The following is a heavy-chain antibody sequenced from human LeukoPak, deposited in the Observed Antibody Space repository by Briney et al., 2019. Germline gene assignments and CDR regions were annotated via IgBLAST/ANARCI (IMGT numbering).Heavy chain of an antibody. CDR2: IYYSGST. CDR3: ARYWGIGSGSYXEWFDP. J-gene: IGHJ5*02. CDR1: GGSISSYY. D-gene: IGHD1-26*01. Sequence: SETLSLTCTVSGGSISSYYWSWIRQPPGKGLEWIGYIYYSGSTNYNPSLKSRVTISVDTSKNQFSLKLSSVTAADTAVYYCARYWGIGSGSYXEWFDPWGQGTLVTVSS. V-gene: IGHV4-59*01.